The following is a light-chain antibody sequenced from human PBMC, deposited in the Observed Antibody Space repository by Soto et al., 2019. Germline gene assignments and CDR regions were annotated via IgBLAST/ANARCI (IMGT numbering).Light chain of an antibody. V-gene: IGKV3-15*01. J-gene: IGKJ1*01. CDR3: QPYNNWPQWT. CDR1: QSVSSN. CDR2: GAS. Sequence: EIVMTQSPATLSVSPGERATLSCRASQSVSSNLAWYQQKPGQAPRLLIYGASTRATGIPARYSGSESGTEFTLAISSLQSEAFAVYYCQPYNNWPQWTFGHATKVEI.